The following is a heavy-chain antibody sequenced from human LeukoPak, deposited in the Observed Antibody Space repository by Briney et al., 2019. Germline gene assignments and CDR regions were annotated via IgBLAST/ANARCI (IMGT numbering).Heavy chain of an antibody. D-gene: IGHD2-15*01. V-gene: IGHV4-34*01. CDR1: GGSFSGYY. J-gene: IGHJ6*02. CDR2: INHSGST. CDR3: ARALGYCSGGSCYWPYYCYGMDV. Sequence: SETLSLTCAVYGGSFSGYYWSWIRQPPGKGLEWIGEINHSGSTNYNPSLKSRVTISVDTSKNQFSLKLSSVTAADTAVYYCARALGYCSGGSCYWPYYCYGMDVWGQGTTVTVSS.